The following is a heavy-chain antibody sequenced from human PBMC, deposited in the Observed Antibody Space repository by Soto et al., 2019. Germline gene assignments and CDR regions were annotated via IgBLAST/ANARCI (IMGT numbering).Heavy chain of an antibody. CDR2: ISHRGST. V-gene: IGHV4-34*01. CDR3: ARSHSFGFSGYDSGVFDI. CDR1: GGSLSGHY. D-gene: IGHD5-12*01. J-gene: IGHJ3*02. Sequence: QVQLQQWGAGLLKPSETLSLTCDVYGGSLSGHYLSWVRRPPGKGLEWIGEISHRGSTNDNPSLKRRVPVSVDTSKNQLSPSLTSVTAADAAVYYGARSHSFGFSGYDSGVFDIWGQGTMVPVSP.